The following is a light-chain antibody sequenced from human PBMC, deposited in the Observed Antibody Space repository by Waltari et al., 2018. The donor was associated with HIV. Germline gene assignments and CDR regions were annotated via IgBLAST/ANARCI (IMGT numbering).Light chain of an antibody. CDR3: CSYAGTYTYV. Sequence: QSALTQPRPVSGSPGQSVTIPCTGTSSDVGDYNSVSWYQQHPGKATKLMIYDVSKWPSGVPDRFSGSKSGNTASLTISGLQAEDEADYYCCSYAGTYTYVFGTGTKVTVL. J-gene: IGLJ1*01. CDR2: DVS. CDR1: SSDVGDYNS. V-gene: IGLV2-11*01.